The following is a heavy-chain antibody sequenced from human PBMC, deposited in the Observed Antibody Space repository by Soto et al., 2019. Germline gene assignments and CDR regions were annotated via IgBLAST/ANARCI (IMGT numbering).Heavy chain of an antibody. V-gene: IGHV5-51*01. D-gene: IGHD1-26*01. Sequence: GESLKISCQGSGYNFSNYWIAWVRQMPGKGLEWMGFIYPGDSDTRCNPSFQGQVTIAADKSVNTAFLQWSSLKASDTAIYYCARHVGSNYIDFRSEGTLVTVSS. J-gene: IGHJ4*02. CDR3: ARHVGSNYIDF. CDR1: GYNFSNYW. CDR2: IYPGDSDT.